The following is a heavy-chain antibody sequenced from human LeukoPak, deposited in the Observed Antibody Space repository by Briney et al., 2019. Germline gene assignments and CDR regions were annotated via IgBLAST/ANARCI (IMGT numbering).Heavy chain of an antibody. J-gene: IGHJ4*02. CDR1: GFTFSTYL. CDR2: INQDGTEK. Sequence: PGGSLRLSCAASGFTFSTYLMTWVRQAPGKGLEWVAKINQDGTEKYYVDSVKGRFTISRDNSKNTLYLQMASLRDGDMGVYYCARVGPATAFDYWGQGTQVTVSS. CDR3: ARVGPATAFDY. V-gene: IGHV3-7*01.